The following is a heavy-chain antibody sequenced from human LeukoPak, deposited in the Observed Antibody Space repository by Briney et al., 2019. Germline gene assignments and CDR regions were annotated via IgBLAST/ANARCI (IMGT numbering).Heavy chain of an antibody. V-gene: IGHV3-7*01. CDR3: ARDDSGTHY. J-gene: IGHJ4*02. CDR1: GFTFSNYW. D-gene: IGHD6-19*01. CDR2: IKHDGSEK. Sequence: PGGSLRLSCAASGFTFSNYWMTWVRQAPGKGLEWVANIKHDGSEKYYVDSVKGRFTVSRDNAKNSMYLQMNSLRVEDTAVYYCARDDSGTHYWGQGTLVTVSS.